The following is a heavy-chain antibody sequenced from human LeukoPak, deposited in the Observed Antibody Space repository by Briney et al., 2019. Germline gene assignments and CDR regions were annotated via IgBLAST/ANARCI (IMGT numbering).Heavy chain of an antibody. V-gene: IGHV3-15*01. J-gene: IGHJ4*02. D-gene: IGHD1-26*01. CDR1: GFTFSNAW. Sequence: GGSLRLSCAASGFTFSNAWMSWVRQAPGKGLEWVGRIKSKTDGGTTDYAAPVKGRLTISRDDSKNTLYLQMNSLKTEDTAVYYCTSAGGSYYFIDWGQGTLVTVSS. CDR3: TSAGGSYYFID. CDR2: IKSKTDGGTT.